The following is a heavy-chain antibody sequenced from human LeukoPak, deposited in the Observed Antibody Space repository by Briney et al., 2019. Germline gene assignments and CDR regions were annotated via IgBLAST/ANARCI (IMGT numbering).Heavy chain of an antibody. D-gene: IGHD4/OR15-4a*01. J-gene: IGHJ4*02. V-gene: IGHV3-53*01. CDR3: ARRAGAYSHPYDY. CDR2: IYSDNT. Sequence: GGSLRLSCTVSGFTVSSNSMSWVRQAPGKGLEWVSFIYSDNTHYPGSVKGRFTISRDNSKNTLYLQMNSLRAEDTAVYYCARRAGAYSHPYDYWSQGTLVTVSS. CDR1: GFTVSSNS.